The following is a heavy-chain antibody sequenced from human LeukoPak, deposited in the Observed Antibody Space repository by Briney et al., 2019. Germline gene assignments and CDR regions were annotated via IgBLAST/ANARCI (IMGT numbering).Heavy chain of an antibody. D-gene: IGHD3-22*01. CDR1: GGTFSSYG. Sequence: ASVKVSCKASGGTFSSYGISWVRQAPGQGLEWMGWISAYNGNTNYAQKLQGRVTMTTDTSTSTAYMELRSLRSDDTAVYYCARLYYDSSGYYYYNYWGQGTLVTVSS. CDR3: ARLYYDSSGYYYYNY. J-gene: IGHJ4*02. CDR2: ISAYNGNT. V-gene: IGHV1-18*01.